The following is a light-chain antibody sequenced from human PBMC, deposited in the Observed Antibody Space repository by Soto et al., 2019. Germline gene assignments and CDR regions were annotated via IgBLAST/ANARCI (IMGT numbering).Light chain of an antibody. Sequence: EIVMTQSPATLSVSPGERATLSCRASQSVNNNFAWYQQKPGQAPRVLIYGASTTATGIPARFSGSGSGTEFTLTISSLQSEDSAIYYCQQYNNWYSFGQGTKLEIK. V-gene: IGKV3-15*01. CDR3: QQYNNWYS. CDR1: QSVNNN. CDR2: GAS. J-gene: IGKJ2*03.